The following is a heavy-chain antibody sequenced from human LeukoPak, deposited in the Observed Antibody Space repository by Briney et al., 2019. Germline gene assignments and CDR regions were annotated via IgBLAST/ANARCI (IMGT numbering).Heavy chain of an antibody. D-gene: IGHD3-3*01. CDR1: GFTFSSYW. Sequence: GGSLRLSCAASGFTFSSYWMHWVRQAPGKGLEWVSVIYSGGSTYYADSVKGRFTISRDKSKNTLYLQMNSLRAEDTAVYYCAKDALFGVVRYAFDIWGQGTMVTVSS. CDR2: IYSGGST. V-gene: IGHV3-53*01. CDR3: AKDALFGVVRYAFDI. J-gene: IGHJ3*02.